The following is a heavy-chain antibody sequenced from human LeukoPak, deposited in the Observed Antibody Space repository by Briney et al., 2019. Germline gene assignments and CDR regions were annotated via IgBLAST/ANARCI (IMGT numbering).Heavy chain of an antibody. CDR3: VRGQATAWGLDY. D-gene: IGHD6-13*01. V-gene: IGHV3-74*01. CDR2: ISTDARTI. Sequence: PGGSLRLSCAASGFALSTNWMHWVRQAPGKGLVWVSHISTDARTITYADFVKGRFTISRDNAKNTLYLQMNSLRAEDTALYYCVRGQATAWGLDYWGQGTLVTVSS. J-gene: IGHJ4*02. CDR1: GFALSTNW.